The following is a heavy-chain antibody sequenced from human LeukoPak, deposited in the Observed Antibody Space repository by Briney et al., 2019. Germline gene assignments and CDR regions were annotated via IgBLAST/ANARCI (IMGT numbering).Heavy chain of an antibody. CDR1: GGSFSGYY. D-gene: IGHD7-27*01. Sequence: SETLSLTCAVYGGSFSGYYWSWIRQPPGKGLEWIGEINHSGSTNYNPSLKSRVTISVDTSKNQFSLKLSSVTAADTAVYYCARRRPNWGHYFDYWGQGTLVTVPS. V-gene: IGHV4-34*01. CDR2: INHSGST. CDR3: ARRRPNWGHYFDY. J-gene: IGHJ4*02.